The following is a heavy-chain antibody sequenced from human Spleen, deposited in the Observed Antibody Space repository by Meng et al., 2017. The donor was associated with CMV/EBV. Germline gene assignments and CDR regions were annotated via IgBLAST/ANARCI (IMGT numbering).Heavy chain of an antibody. J-gene: IGHJ4*02. CDR2: DHYSGST. D-gene: IGHD2-21*01. CDR1: GYFIRSGYY. V-gene: IGHV4-38-2*02. CDR3: ARLTILLAVDY. Sequence: GSLRLSCSVSGYFIRSGYYWGWIRQPPGKGLEWIGVDHYSGSTYYNPSLKGRVTVSLDMSKNQFSLELTSVTASDTAVYYCARLTILLAVDYWGQGALVTVSS.